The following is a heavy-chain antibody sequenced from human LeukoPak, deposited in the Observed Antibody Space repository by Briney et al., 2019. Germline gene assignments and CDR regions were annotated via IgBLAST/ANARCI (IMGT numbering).Heavy chain of an antibody. CDR1: GFTFSSFW. CDR2: ISPDGSTT. J-gene: IGHJ4*02. V-gene: IGHV3-74*01. CDR3: VRSVPYDSSGYYYDS. D-gene: IGHD3-22*01. Sequence: GGSLRLSCAGSGFTFSSFWLHWVRHAPGKGLVWVSRISPDGSTTNLADSVKGRCTISRDNPKNALFLQMSSLRAEDTAVYYCVRSVPYDSSGYYYDSWGQGTLVTVS.